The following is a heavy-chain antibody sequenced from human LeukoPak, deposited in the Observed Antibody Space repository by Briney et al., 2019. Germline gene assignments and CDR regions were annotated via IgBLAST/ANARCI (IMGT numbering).Heavy chain of an antibody. Sequence: SETLSLTCAVYGGSFSGYYWSWIRQPPGKGLEWIGEINHSGSTNYNPSLKSRVTISVDTSKNQFSLKLSSVTAADTAVYYCARIAAAGTSFYYYYYYMDVWGKGTTVTVSS. CDR2: INHSGST. D-gene: IGHD6-13*01. CDR1: GGSFSGYY. V-gene: IGHV4-34*01. CDR3: ARIAAAGTSFYYYYYYMDV. J-gene: IGHJ6*03.